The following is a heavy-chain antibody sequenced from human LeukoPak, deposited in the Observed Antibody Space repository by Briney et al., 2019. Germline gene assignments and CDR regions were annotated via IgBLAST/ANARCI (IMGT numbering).Heavy chain of an antibody. Sequence: GGSLRLSCAASGFTVSSNYMTWVRQAPGKGLEWVSVIYSGGNTYYAESVKGRFTISRDNSKNTLYLQMNSLRAEDTAVYYCASDAGYCSGGSCPPWGQGTLVTVSS. V-gene: IGHV3-66*01. CDR1: GFTVSSNY. J-gene: IGHJ5*02. CDR3: ASDAGYCSGGSCPP. D-gene: IGHD2-15*01. CDR2: IYSGGNT.